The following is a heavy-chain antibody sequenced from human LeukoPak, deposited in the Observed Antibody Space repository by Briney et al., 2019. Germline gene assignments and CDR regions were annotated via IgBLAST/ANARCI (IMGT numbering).Heavy chain of an antibody. D-gene: IGHD6-19*01. CDR3: ARAVSGRFNY. CDR2: IYYSGST. Sequence: SETLSLTCTVSGGSISSYYWSWIRQPPGKGLEWTGYIYYSGSTNYNPSLNSRVTISVDTSKNQFSLRLSSVTAADTAIYYCARAVSGRFNYWGQGTLVTVSS. V-gene: IGHV4-59*08. CDR1: GGSISSYY. J-gene: IGHJ4*02.